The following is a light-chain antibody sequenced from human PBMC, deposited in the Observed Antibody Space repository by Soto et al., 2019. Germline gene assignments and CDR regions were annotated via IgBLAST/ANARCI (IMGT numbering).Light chain of an antibody. CDR3: QQRQYWPPIT. CDR1: QSISVS. Sequence: DIQMTQSPSSLSASVGDRVAITCRASQSISVSLNWYQQKSGKAPNLVIYAASSLQSGVPSRFSGSGSGTDFTLTISSLEPEDCAIYYCQQRQYWPPITFGQGTRLEIK. CDR2: AAS. V-gene: IGKV1-39*01. J-gene: IGKJ5*01.